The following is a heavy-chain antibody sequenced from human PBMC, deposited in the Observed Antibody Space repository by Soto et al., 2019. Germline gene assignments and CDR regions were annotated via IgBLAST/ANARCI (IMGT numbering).Heavy chain of an antibody. CDR3: ARLYSSGWYSSEERRIDY. J-gene: IGHJ4*02. Sequence: SETLSLTCTVSGGSISSSSYYWGWIRQPPGKGLEWIGSIYYSGSTYYNPSLKSRVTISVDTSKNQFSLKLSSVTAADTAVYYCARLYSSGWYSSEERRIDYWGQGTLVTVS. D-gene: IGHD6-19*01. CDR2: IYYSGST. V-gene: IGHV4-39*01. CDR1: GGSISSSSYY.